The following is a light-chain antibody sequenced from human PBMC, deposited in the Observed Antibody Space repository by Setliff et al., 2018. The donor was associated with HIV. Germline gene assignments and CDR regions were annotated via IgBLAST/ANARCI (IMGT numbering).Light chain of an antibody. V-gene: IGLV2-14*01. Sequence: QSALTQPASVSGSPGQTITISCTGTSSDVGDYNYVSWYQQHPGKVPKLMIYEVSKRPSGVSNRFSGSKSGNTASLTISGLQAEDEADYYCSSYAGIITLVLFGGGTKGTV. CDR1: SSDVGDYNY. J-gene: IGLJ2*01. CDR2: EVS. CDR3: SSYAGIITLVL.